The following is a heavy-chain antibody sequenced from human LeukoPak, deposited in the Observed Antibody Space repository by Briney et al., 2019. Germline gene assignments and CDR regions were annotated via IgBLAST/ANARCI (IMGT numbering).Heavy chain of an antibody. CDR3: TRVIVAVPGYFDYFDF. J-gene: IGHJ4*02. CDR1: GFTFSNYS. CDR2: ISSSSSYI. D-gene: IGHD6-19*01. V-gene: IGHV3-21*06. Sequence: PGGSLRLSCAASGFTFSNYSMNWVRQAPGKGLEWVSSISSSSSYIYYADSVKGRFIISRDNARNSLYLQMNSLRVEDTAVYYCTRVIVAVPGYFDYFDFWGQGGLVTVSS.